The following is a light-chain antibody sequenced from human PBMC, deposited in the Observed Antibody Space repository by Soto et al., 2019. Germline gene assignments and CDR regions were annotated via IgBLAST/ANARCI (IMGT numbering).Light chain of an antibody. CDR3: MQGTHWPRT. CDR2: QVS. CDR1: QSLVFSDGNTY. V-gene: IGKV2-30*01. Sequence: DVVMTQSPLSLPVILGQPASISCTSSQSLVFSDGNTYWSWFQQRPGQSPRRLIYQVSNRDSGVPDRFSGSGSDTDFTLKISRVETEDVGVYYCMQGTHWPRTFGQGTKVDIK. J-gene: IGKJ1*01.